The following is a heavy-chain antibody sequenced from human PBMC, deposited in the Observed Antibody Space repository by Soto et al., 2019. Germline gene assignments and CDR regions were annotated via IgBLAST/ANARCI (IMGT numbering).Heavy chain of an antibody. CDR2: IYNSGTT. V-gene: IGHV4-59*01. CDR1: GGSISSYY. D-gene: IGHD4-17*01. J-gene: IGHJ4*02. CDR3: ARRYGASFDY. Sequence: QVQLQESGPGLVTPSETLSLTCTVSGGSISSYYWSWIRQPPGKGLEWIGYIYNSGTTNYNPSLKSRVAMSVDTSKNQFSLKLSSVSAADTAVYYCARRYGASFDYWGPGTLVTVSS.